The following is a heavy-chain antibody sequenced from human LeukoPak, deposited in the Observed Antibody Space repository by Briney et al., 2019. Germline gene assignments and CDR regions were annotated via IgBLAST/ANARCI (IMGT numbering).Heavy chain of an antibody. CDR1: GFTFSSYA. V-gene: IGHV3-30*04. CDR3: AKGSITMVRGVIDY. D-gene: IGHD3-10*01. Sequence: GGSLRLSCAASGFTFSSYAMHWVRQAPGKGLEWVAVISYDGSNKYYADSVKGRFIISRDNSKNTLYLQMNSLRAEDTAVYYCAKGSITMVRGVIDYWGQGTLVTVSS. CDR2: ISYDGSNK. J-gene: IGHJ4*02.